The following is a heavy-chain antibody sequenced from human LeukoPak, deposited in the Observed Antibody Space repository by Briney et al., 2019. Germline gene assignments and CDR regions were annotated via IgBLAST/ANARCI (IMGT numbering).Heavy chain of an antibody. CDR3: ARHFPIDFWSGYSPRYFDY. CDR2: IYYSGST. CDR1: GGSISSSSYY. V-gene: IGHV4-39*01. D-gene: IGHD3-3*01. J-gene: IGHJ4*02. Sequence: PSETLSLTCTVSGGSISSSSYYWGWIRQPPGKGLEWIGSIYYSGSTYYNPSLKSRVTISVDTSKNQFSLKLSSVTAADTAVYYCARHFPIDFWSGYSPRYFDYWGQGTLVTVSS.